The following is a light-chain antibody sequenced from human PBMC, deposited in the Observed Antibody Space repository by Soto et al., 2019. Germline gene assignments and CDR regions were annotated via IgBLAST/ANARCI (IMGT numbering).Light chain of an antibody. V-gene: IGKV3-11*01. Sequence: EIVMTQSPATLSVSPGERATLSCRASQSIRSKLALYQHKPVQAPRLIIYATSSGAAGIPGRFTGSGSGKDFTLTSSRLEPEDVALYYRQQRSNWPHHTFGQGTRLEIK. CDR2: ATS. J-gene: IGKJ5*01. CDR1: QSIRSK. CDR3: QQRSNWPHHT.